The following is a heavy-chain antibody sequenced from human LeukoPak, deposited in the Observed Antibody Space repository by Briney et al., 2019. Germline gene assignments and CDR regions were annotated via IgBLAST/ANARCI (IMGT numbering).Heavy chain of an antibody. CDR1: GGSISNGSYY. CDR2: FFYSGST. CDR3: ARLLRTAALDY. J-gene: IGHJ4*02. V-gene: IGHV4-39*01. D-gene: IGHD6-13*01. Sequence: SETLSLTCTISGGSISNGSYYWGWIRQPPGKGLEWIGSFFYSGSTYYNPSLKSRVTISVDTSKNQFSLKLNSVTAADTAVYYCARLLRTAALDYWGQGTLVTVSS.